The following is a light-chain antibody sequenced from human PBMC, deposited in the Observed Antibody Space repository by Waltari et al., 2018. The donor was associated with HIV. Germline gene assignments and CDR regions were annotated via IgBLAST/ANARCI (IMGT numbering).Light chain of an antibody. J-gene: IGKJ3*01. CDR1: QSVLYSSNNRNY. V-gene: IGKV4-1*01. CDR2: WAS. Sequence: DIVMTQYPDSLAVSLGERATINCKSNQSVLYSSNNRNYLAWYQQKPGQPPKLLIYWASTRESGVPDRFSGSGSGTDFTLTISSLQAEDVAVYYCQQFYSAVFTFGPGTKVDIK. CDR3: QQFYSAVFT.